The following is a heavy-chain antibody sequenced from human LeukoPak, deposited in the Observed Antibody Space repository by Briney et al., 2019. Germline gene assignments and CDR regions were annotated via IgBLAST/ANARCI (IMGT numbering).Heavy chain of an antibody. Sequence: GASVKVSCKASGYTLTGYYMHWVRQAPGQGLEWMGWINPNSGGTNYAQKFQGRVTMTRDTSISTAYMELSRLRSDDTAVYYCARERETAVWFDPWGQGTLVTVSS. D-gene: IGHD5-18*01. CDR2: INPNSGGT. CDR3: ARERETAVWFDP. CDR1: GYTLTGYY. J-gene: IGHJ5*02. V-gene: IGHV1-2*02.